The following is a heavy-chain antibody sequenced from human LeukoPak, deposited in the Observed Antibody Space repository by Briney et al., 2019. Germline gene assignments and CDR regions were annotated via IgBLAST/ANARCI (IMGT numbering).Heavy chain of an antibody. CDR3: AKDGYCSSTSCYPAPY. V-gene: IGHV3-30-3*01. D-gene: IGHD2-2*01. CDR1: GFTFSSYA. CDR2: ISYDGSNK. Sequence: GGSLRLSCAASGFTFSSYAMHWVRQAPGKGLEWVAVISYDGSNKYYADSVKGRFTISRDNPNNTLYLQMNSLGAEDTAVYYCAKDGYCSSTSCYPAPYWGQGTLVTVSS. J-gene: IGHJ4*02.